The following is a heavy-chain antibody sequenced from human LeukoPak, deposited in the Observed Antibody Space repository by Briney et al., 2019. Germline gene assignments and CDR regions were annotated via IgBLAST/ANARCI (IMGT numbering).Heavy chain of an antibody. V-gene: IGHV1-2*06. CDR2: INPNSGGT. CDR3: ARSYGESGNHFYYMDV. Sequence: GASVKVSCKASGYTFTGYYIHWVRQAPGQGLEWMGRINPNSGGTNCAQKFQGRVTMTRDTSISTAYMQVSRLRSDDTAMYYCARSYGESGNHFYYMDVWGKGTTVTVSS. D-gene: IGHD4-17*01. CDR1: GYTFTGYY. J-gene: IGHJ6*03.